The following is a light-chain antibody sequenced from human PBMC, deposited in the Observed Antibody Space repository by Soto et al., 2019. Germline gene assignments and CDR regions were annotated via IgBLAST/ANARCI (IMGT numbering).Light chain of an antibody. Sequence: QSVLTQPASVSGSPGQSITISCTGTSSDVGDYNYVSWYQQRPGKAPKLMIYEVSHRLSGVSNRFSGSKSGYTASLTISGLQDEDEADYYCSLYTSNSIVVFGGGTKVTVL. J-gene: IGLJ2*01. V-gene: IGLV2-14*01. CDR3: SLYTSNSIVV. CDR1: SSDVGDYNY. CDR2: EVS.